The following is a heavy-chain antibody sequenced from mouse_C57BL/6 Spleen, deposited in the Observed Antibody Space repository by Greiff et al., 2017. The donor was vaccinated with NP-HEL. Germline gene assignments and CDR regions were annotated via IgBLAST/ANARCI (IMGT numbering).Heavy chain of an antibody. D-gene: IGHD2-4*01. CDR2: IYPGDGDT. Sequence: QVQLQQSGPELVKPGASVKISCKASGYAFSSSWMNWVKQRPGKGLEWIGRIYPGDGDTNYNGKFKGKATLTADKSSSTAYMQLSSLTSEDSAVYFCAREAGLRHWYFDVWGTGTTVTVSS. J-gene: IGHJ1*03. CDR1: GYAFSSSW. CDR3: AREAGLRHWYFDV. V-gene: IGHV1-82*01.